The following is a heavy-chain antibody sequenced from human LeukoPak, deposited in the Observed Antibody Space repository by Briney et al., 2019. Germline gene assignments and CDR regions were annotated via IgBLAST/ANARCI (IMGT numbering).Heavy chain of an antibody. Sequence: GASVKVSCKASGGTFSSYAISWVRQAPGQGLEWMGGIIPIFGTANYAQKFRGRVTITADESTSTAYMELSSLRSEDTAVYYCARVTRYYGSGTFDYWGQGTLVTVSS. CDR1: GGTFSSYA. J-gene: IGHJ4*02. CDR2: IIPIFGTA. D-gene: IGHD3-10*01. V-gene: IGHV1-69*13. CDR3: ARVTRYYGSGTFDY.